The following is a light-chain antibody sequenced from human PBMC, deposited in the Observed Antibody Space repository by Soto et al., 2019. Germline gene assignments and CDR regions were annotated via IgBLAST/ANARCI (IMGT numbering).Light chain of an antibody. CDR1: QSVSSSY. V-gene: IGKV3-20*01. Sequence: EIVLTQSPGTLSLSRGERATLSCRASQSVSSSYLAWYQQKPGQAPRLLIYGASSRATGMPDRFSGSGSGTDFTLTISRLEPEDFAVYFCQQYNNWPLYTFGQGTKLEI. CDR2: GAS. CDR3: QQYNNWPLYT. J-gene: IGKJ2*01.